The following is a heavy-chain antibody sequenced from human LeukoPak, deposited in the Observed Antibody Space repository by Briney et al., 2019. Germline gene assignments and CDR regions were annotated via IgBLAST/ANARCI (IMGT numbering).Heavy chain of an antibody. Sequence: GGSLRLSCAASGFTLSSNYMSWVRQAPGKGLEGVSVIYSGGSTYYADSVKGRFTISRDNSKNTLYLQMNSLRAEDTAVYYCASLLTGGIDASDYWGQGTLVTVSS. J-gene: IGHJ4*02. CDR2: IYSGGST. V-gene: IGHV3-53*01. D-gene: IGHD3-9*01. CDR1: GFTLSSNY. CDR3: ASLLTGGIDASDY.